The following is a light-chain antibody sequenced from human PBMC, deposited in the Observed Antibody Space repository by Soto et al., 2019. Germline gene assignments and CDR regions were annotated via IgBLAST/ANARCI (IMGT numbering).Light chain of an antibody. CDR1: QSVSSSY. Sequence: EIVLTQSPGTLSLSPGERATLSCRASQSVSSSYLAWYQQKPGQAPRLLISGASSRATGVPDRFSGSGSGTDFTLTISRLEPEDFAVYYCQQYGSSPRTFGQGTKLEIK. V-gene: IGKV3-20*01. J-gene: IGKJ2*01. CDR3: QQYGSSPRT. CDR2: GAS.